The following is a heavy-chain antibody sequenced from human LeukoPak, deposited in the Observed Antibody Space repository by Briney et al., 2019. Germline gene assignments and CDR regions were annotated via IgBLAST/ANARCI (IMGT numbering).Heavy chain of an antibody. CDR1: GGSISSGSYY. V-gene: IGHV4-61*02. Sequence: SETLSLTCTVSGGSISSGSYYWSWIRQPAGKGLEWIGRIYTSGSTNYNPSLKSRVTVSVDTSKNQFSLKLSSVTAADTAVYYCARMMSGYDYFYYYYYMDVWGKGTTVTVSS. CDR2: IYTSGST. CDR3: ARMMSGYDYFYYYYYMDV. D-gene: IGHD5-12*01. J-gene: IGHJ6*03.